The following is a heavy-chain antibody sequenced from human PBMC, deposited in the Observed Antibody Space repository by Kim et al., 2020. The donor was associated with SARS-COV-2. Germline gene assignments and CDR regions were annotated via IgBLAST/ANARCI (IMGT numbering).Heavy chain of an antibody. CDR3: AKPGLEYYYGSGSSWFDP. J-gene: IGHJ5*02. CDR2: IWYDGSNK. D-gene: IGHD3-10*01. CDR1: GFTFSSYG. Sequence: GGSLRLSCAASGFTFSSYGMHWVRQAPGKGLEWVAVIWYDGSNKYYADSVKGRFTISRDNSKNTLYLQMNSLRAEDTAVYYCAKPGLEYYYGSGSSWFDPWGQGTLVTVSS. V-gene: IGHV3-33*06.